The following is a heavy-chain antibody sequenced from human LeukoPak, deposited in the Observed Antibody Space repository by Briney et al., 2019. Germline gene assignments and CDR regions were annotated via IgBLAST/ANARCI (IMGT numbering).Heavy chain of an antibody. CDR3: ARGATIFGVVGNWFDP. Sequence: GSSVKVSCKAYGGTFSSYAISWVRQAPGQGLEWMGGIIPIFGTANYAQKFQGRVTITADESTSTAYMELSSLRSEDTAVYYCARGATIFGVVGNWFDPWGQGTLVTVSS. V-gene: IGHV1-69*01. J-gene: IGHJ5*02. CDR2: IIPIFGTA. CDR1: GGTFSSYA. D-gene: IGHD3-3*01.